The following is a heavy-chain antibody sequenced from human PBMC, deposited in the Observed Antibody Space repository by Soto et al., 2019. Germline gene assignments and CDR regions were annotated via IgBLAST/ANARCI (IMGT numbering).Heavy chain of an antibody. CDR2: IYYSGST. V-gene: IGHV4-31*03. D-gene: IGHD6-13*01. CDR3: AREPSGYSSSWYDSIGWFEP. J-gene: IGHJ5*02. CDR1: GGSISSGGYY. Sequence: QVQLQESGPGLVKPSQTLSLTCTVSGGSISSGGYYWSWIRQHPGKGLEWIGYIYYSGSTYYNPSLKSRVNISVDTSKSQFSLKLSCVTAADTAVYYCAREPSGYSSSWYDSIGWFEPRGQGTLVTDSS.